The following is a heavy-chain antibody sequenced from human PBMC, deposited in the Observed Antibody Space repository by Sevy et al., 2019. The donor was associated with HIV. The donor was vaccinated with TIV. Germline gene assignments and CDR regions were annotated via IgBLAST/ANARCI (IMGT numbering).Heavy chain of an antibody. J-gene: IGHJ4*02. CDR2: IKSKTDGGTT. V-gene: IGHV3-15*01. CDR3: TTSTSGWYLFDY. D-gene: IGHD6-19*01. CDR1: GFTFSNAW. Sequence: GGSLRLSCAASGFTFSNAWMSWVRQAPGKGLEWVGRIKSKTDGGTTDYAAPVKGRFTISRDDSKNTLYLQMNSLKTEDTAVYYCTTSTSGWYLFDYWGQGTLVTVSS.